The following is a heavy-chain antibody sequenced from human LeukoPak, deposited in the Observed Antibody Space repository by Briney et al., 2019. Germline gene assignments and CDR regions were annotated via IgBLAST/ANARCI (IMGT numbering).Heavy chain of an antibody. CDR3: ARRGVEMAPVRPDNWFDP. CDR1: GGSINDYY. D-gene: IGHD5-24*01. J-gene: IGHJ5*02. CDR2: ISYSWST. Sequence: SETLSLTCTVSGGSINDYYWGWIRQPPGKGLEWIGYISYSWSTKYNPSLKSRVTISVDTSKNQFSLKVNSVTAADTAVYYCARRGVEMAPVRPDNWFDPWGQGTLVTVSS. V-gene: IGHV4-59*08.